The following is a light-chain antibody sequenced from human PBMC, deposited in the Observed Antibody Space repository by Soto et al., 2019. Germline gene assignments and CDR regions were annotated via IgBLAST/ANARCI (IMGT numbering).Light chain of an antibody. J-gene: IGLJ2*01. Sequence: QSVLTQSPSASASLGASVKLTCTQSSGHSSFAIAWHQQQPEKGPRYLMKLNSDGSHSKGDGIPDRFSGSRSGAERYLTISSLQSEDEADYYCQTWGTGIRVFGGGTKLTVL. CDR1: SGHSSFA. V-gene: IGLV4-69*01. CDR3: QTWGTGIRV. CDR2: LNSDGSH.